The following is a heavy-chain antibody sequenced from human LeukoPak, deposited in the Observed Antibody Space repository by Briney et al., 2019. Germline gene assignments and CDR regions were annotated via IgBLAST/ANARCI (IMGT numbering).Heavy chain of an antibody. V-gene: IGHV1-24*01. CDR2: FDPEDGET. Sequence: ASVKVSCKVSGYTLTELSMHWVRQAPGKGLEWMGGFDPEDGETIYARKFQGRVTMTEDTSTDTAYMELSSLRSEDTAVYYCATGLMVRGVIEMFGAWYFDYWGQGTLVTVSS. CDR1: GYTLTELS. CDR3: ATGLMVRGVIEMFGAWYFDY. J-gene: IGHJ4*02. D-gene: IGHD3-10*01.